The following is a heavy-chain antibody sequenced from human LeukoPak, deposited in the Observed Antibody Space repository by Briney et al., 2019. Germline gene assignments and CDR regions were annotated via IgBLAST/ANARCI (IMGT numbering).Heavy chain of an antibody. Sequence: SETQSLTCAVYGGSFSGYYWSWIRQPPGKGLEWIGEINHSGSTNYNPSLKSRVTISVDTSKNQFSLKLSSVTAADTAVYYCARHPRLEGWFDPWGQGTLVTVSS. J-gene: IGHJ5*02. D-gene: IGHD4-11*01. CDR3: ARHPRLEGWFDP. V-gene: IGHV4-34*01. CDR2: INHSGST. CDR1: GGSFSGYY.